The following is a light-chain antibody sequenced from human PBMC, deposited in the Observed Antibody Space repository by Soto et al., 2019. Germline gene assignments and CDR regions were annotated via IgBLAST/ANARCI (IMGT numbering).Light chain of an antibody. CDR2: AAS. Sequence: DIQLTQSPSFLSASVGDRVTITCRASQGISSYLAWYQQKPGKAPKLLIYAASTLQSGVPSRFSGSGSGTEFTLTISSLQPEDFATYYCQQLNSYPFTFSNGTKVDIK. CDR1: QGISSY. CDR3: QQLNSYPFT. J-gene: IGKJ3*01. V-gene: IGKV1-9*01.